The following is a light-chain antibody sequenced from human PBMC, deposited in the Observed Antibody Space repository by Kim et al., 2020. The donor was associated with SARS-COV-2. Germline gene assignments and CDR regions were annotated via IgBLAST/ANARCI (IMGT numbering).Light chain of an antibody. CDR3: QQYNPWPPWT. Sequence: SPGDASPPSRMPTQHVGCNLALYHRNPCQAPRLVIYDAANRASSLPARFSGRGSATAFSLTINNLPSEDFALSYCQQYNPWPPWTFGQGTKVDI. CDR2: DAA. CDR1: QHVGCN. V-gene: IGKV3-15*01. J-gene: IGKJ1*01.